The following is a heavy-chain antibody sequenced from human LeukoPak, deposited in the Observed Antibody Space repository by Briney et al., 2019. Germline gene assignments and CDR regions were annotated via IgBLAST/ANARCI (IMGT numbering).Heavy chain of an antibody. CDR1: GFTFSNAW. CDR2: IRSSSDGGTI. CDR3: ATDFYDST. Sequence: GSLRLSCATSGFTFSNAWMNWVRQAPGKGLEWVGRIRSSSDGGTIDYAAPVKGRFTLSRDDSKTTLYLQMNSLQTEDTAVYYCATDFYDSTWGQGTLVTVSS. V-gene: IGHV3-15*07. D-gene: IGHD3-22*01. J-gene: IGHJ5*02.